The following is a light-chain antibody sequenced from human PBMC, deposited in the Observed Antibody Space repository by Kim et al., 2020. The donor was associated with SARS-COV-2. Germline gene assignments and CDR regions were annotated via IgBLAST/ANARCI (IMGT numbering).Light chain of an antibody. J-gene: IGKJ1*01. Sequence: AASVGDRVTITCRASRSISGYLSWFQQKPGKAPNLLIYGTSTLQSGVPSRFSGSGSGTDFTLTISSLQPEDFATYYCQQSDNTRTFGQGTKVEIK. CDR2: GTS. CDR3: QQSDNTRT. CDR1: RSISGY. V-gene: IGKV1-39*01.